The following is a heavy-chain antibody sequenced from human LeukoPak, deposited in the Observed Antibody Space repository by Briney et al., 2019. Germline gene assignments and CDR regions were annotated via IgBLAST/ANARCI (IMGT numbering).Heavy chain of an antibody. J-gene: IGHJ4*02. Sequence: PSETLSLTCTVSGGSISSYYWSWIRQPPGKGLEWIGYIYYSGSTNYNPSLKSRVTISVDTSKNQFSLKLSSVTAADTAVYYCARLGIRGFDYWGQGTLVTVSS. V-gene: IGHV4-59*01. CDR2: IYYSGST. CDR1: GGSISSYY. CDR3: ARLGIRGFDY. D-gene: IGHD7-27*01.